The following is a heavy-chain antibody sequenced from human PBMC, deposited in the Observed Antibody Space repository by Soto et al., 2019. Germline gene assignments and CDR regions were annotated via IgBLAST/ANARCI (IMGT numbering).Heavy chain of an antibody. Sequence: GESLKISCKGSGYSFTSYWIGWVRQMPGKGLEWMGIIYPGDSDTRYSPSFQGQVTISADKSISTAYLQWSSLKASDTAMYYCARRDSSSWYEDYGMDVWGQGTTVTSP. D-gene: IGHD6-13*01. CDR2: IYPGDSDT. CDR1: GYSFTSYW. J-gene: IGHJ6*02. V-gene: IGHV5-51*01. CDR3: ARRDSSSWYEDYGMDV.